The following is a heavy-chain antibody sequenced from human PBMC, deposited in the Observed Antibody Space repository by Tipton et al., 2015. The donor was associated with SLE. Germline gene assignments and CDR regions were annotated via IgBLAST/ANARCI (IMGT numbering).Heavy chain of an antibody. V-gene: IGHV4-59*11. CDR3: ARSDYYDSSGYYSYAFDI. J-gene: IGHJ3*02. D-gene: IGHD3-22*01. Sequence: LRPSCTVSGGSISSHYWSWIRQPPGKGLEWIGYIYNSGSGNYNPSLKSRVTISVDTSKNQFSLKLSSVSAADTAVYYCARSDYYDSSGYYSYAFDIWGQGTMVTVSS. CDR1: GGSISSHY. CDR2: IYNSGSG.